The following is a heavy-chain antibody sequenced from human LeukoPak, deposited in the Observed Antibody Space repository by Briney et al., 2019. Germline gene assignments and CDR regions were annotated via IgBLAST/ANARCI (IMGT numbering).Heavy chain of an antibody. CDR1: GFTLSSYW. J-gene: IGHJ5*02. CDR2: INSDGNST. Sequence: PGGSLRLSCAASGFTLSSYWMHWVRQAPGEGLVWVSRINSDGNSTSYANSVKGRFTISRDNAKNTLYLQMNSLRAEDTAVYSCARSGWSLANWFDPWGQGTLVTVSS. D-gene: IGHD6-19*01. CDR3: ARSGWSLANWFDP. V-gene: IGHV3-74*01.